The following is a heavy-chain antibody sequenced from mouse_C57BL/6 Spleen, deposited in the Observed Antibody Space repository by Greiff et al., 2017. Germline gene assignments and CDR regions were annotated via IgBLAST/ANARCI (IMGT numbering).Heavy chain of an antibody. Sequence: VQRVESGPGLVAPSQSLSITCTVSGFSLTSYGVDWVRQSPGKGLEWLGVIRGVGSTNYNSALKSRLSISKDNSKSQVFLKMNSLQTDDTAMYYCARADYDYAMDYWGQGTSVTVSS. J-gene: IGHJ4*01. CDR3: ARADYDYAMDY. V-gene: IGHV2-6*01. CDR1: GFSLTSYG. D-gene: IGHD2-4*01. CDR2: IRGVGST.